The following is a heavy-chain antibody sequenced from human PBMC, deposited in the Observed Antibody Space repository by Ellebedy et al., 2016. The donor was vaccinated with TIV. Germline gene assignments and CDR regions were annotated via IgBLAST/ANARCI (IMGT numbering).Heavy chain of an antibody. D-gene: IGHD6-13*01. CDR1: GGSFSGYY. V-gene: IGHV4-34*01. J-gene: IGHJ4*02. CDR2: INHSGST. Sequence: SETLSLXXAVYGGSFSGYYWSWIRQPPGKGLEWIGEINHSGSTNYNPSLKSRVTISVDTSKNQFSLKLSSVTAADTAMYYCARLGGSSQLYLDYWGQGTLVTVSS. CDR3: ARLGGSSQLYLDY.